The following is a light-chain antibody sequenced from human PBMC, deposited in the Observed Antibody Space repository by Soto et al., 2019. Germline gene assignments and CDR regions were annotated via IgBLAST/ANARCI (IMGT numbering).Light chain of an antibody. V-gene: IGKV3-20*01. J-gene: IGKJ5*01. Sequence: IVLTQSPGNRSVSAGERATLSWRASQSVSSRYLAWYQQKPGQAPRLVFYGASSRATGIPDRFSGIVSGTDGTITITRLEKEDGSVYACQQYGFSTISFSQGTRLEIK. CDR2: GAS. CDR3: QQYGFSTIS. CDR1: QSVSSRY.